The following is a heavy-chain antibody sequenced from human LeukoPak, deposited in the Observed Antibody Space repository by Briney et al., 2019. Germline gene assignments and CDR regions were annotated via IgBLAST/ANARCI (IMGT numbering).Heavy chain of an antibody. D-gene: IGHD4-23*01. Sequence: GGSLRLSCAASGFTVSTNYMSWVRQAPGKGLEWVSIIYSGGSTYYADSVKGRFTISGDNSKNTLYLQVNSLRAEDTALYYCARRGDGGRSFDYWGQGTLVTVSS. V-gene: IGHV3-53*01. J-gene: IGHJ4*02. CDR3: ARRGDGGRSFDY. CDR1: GFTVSTNY. CDR2: IYSGGST.